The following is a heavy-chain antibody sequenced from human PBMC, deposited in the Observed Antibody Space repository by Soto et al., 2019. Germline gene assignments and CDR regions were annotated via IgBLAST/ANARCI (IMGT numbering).Heavy chain of an antibody. CDR1: GFTFSDYY. V-gene: IGHV3-11*06. CDR2: ISSSSSDT. Sequence: QVQLVESGGGLVKPGGSLRLSCAASGFTFSDYYMSWIRQAPGKGLEWVSYISSSSSDTNYADSVKGRFTISRDNAKNSLYLQMNSLRAEDTAVYYCARDELRYFDLLPTVSGMDVWGQGTTVTVSS. D-gene: IGHD3-9*01. J-gene: IGHJ6*02. CDR3: ARDELRYFDLLPTVSGMDV.